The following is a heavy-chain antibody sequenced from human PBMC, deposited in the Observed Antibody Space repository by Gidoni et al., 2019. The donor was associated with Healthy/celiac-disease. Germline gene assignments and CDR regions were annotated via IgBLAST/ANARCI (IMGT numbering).Heavy chain of an antibody. CDR2: ISSRGSTI. Sequence: EVQLVESGGGLVQPGGSLRLSCAASGFTFSSYEMNWVRQAPGKGLEWVSYISSRGSTIYYADYVKGRFTISRDNAKNSLYLKMNSLRAEDTAVYYCARELGSLIDYWGQGTLVTVSS. D-gene: IGHD6-13*01. V-gene: IGHV3-48*03. CDR3: ARELGSLIDY. CDR1: GFTFSSYE. J-gene: IGHJ4*02.